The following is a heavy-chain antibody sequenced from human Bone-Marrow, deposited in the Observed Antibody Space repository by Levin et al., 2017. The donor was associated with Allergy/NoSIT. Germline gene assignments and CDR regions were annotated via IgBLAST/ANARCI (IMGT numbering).Heavy chain of an antibody. CDR2: ISFDGNTE. Sequence: PGESLKISCAASGFTFSNCGMHWVRQAPGKGLEWVAIISFDGNTEFYTESVKGRFTISRDNSRNTLYLQMSSLRPDDTAVYYCAKDIGVIAGIEDYWGQGTRVTVSS. CDR3: AKDIGVIAGIEDY. CDR1: GFTFSNCG. D-gene: IGHD2-21*01. J-gene: IGHJ4*02. V-gene: IGHV3-30*18.